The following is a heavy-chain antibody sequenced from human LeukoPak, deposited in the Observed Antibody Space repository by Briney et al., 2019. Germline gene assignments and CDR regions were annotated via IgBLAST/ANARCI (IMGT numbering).Heavy chain of an antibody. J-gene: IGHJ4*02. Sequence: PWGSLRLSCAASGFTFRSYAMSWVRQAPGKGLEWVLAISGSGTSTYYADSVKGRFTISRDNSKNTLYLQMNSLRAEDTAVYYCEGTYYYDSSDDYWGQGTLVTVSS. CDR2: ISGSGTST. V-gene: IGHV3-23*01. CDR1: GFTFRSYA. D-gene: IGHD3-22*01. CDR3: EGTYYYDSSDDY.